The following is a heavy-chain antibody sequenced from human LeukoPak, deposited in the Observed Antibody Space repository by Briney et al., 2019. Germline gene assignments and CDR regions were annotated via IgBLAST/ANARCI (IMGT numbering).Heavy chain of an antibody. Sequence: GASVKVSCKASGYTFTSYGISWVRQAPGQGLEWMGWISTYNGNTNYAQKLQGRVTMTTDTSTSTAYMELRSLRSDDTAVYYCARDSTGDSSGLDDYRGQGTLVTVSS. J-gene: IGHJ4*02. D-gene: IGHD3-22*01. CDR3: ARDSTGDSSGLDDY. CDR1: GYTFTSYG. V-gene: IGHV1-18*01. CDR2: ISTYNGNT.